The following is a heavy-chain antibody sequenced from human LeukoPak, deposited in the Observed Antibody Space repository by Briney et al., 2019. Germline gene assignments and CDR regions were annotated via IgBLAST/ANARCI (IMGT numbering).Heavy chain of an antibody. Sequence: PGGSLRLSCAASGFTFSSYSMNWVRQAPGKGLEWVSSISSSSSYIYYADSVKGRFTISRDNAKNSLYLQMNSLRAGDTAVYYCARRGDYYDSSGYGYWGQGTLVTVSS. CDR2: ISSSSSYI. D-gene: IGHD3-22*01. V-gene: IGHV3-21*01. J-gene: IGHJ4*02. CDR3: ARRGDYYDSSGYGY. CDR1: GFTFSSYS.